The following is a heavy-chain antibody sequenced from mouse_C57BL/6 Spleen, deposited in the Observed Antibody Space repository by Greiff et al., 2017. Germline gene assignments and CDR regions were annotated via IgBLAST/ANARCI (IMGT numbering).Heavy chain of an antibody. Sequence: QVQLQQSGAELVKPGASVQLSCKASGYTFTSYWMHWVKQRPGQGLEWIGMFHPNSGSPNYNEKFKSKATLTVDKSSSTAYMQLSSLTSDDSAVYYCARGGRDITSNPLYYAMDYWGQGTSVTVSS. CDR3: ARGGRDITSNPLYYAMDY. J-gene: IGHJ4*01. V-gene: IGHV1-64*01. CDR2: FHPNSGSP. CDR1: GYTFTSYW. D-gene: IGHD1-3*01.